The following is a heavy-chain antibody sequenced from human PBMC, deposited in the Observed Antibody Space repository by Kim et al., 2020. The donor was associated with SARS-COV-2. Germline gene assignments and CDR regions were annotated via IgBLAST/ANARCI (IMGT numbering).Heavy chain of an antibody. CDR1: GGTFSSYA. Sequence: SVKVSCKASGGTFSSYAISWVRQAPGQGLEWMGRIIPILGIANYAQKFQGRVTITADKSTSTAYMELSSLRSEDTAVYYCATRRQEVVVTAMDGFYWYFDLWGRGTLVTVSS. CDR3: ATRRQEVVVTAMDGFYWYFDL. V-gene: IGHV1-69*04. CDR2: IIPILGIA. D-gene: IGHD2-21*02. J-gene: IGHJ2*01.